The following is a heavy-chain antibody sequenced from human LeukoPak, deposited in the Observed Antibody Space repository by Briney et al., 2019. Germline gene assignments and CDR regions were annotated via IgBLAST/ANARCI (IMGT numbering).Heavy chain of an antibody. V-gene: IGHV1-46*01. J-gene: IGHJ4*02. Sequence: ASVKVSCKASGNTFTSYYIHWVRQAPGQGLEWMGIINPSAGSTSYAQKFQGRVTMTRDTSTSTVYMELSSLRSEDTAVYYCARDKMTTVTALGVRVPFDYWGQGTLVPVSS. D-gene: IGHD4-11*01. CDR3: ARDKMTTVTALGVRVPFDY. CDR1: GNTFTSYY. CDR2: INPSAGST.